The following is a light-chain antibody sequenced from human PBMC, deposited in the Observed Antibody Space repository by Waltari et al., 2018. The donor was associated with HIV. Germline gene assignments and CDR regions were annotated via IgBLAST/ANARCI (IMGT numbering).Light chain of an antibody. V-gene: IGLV1-40*01. CDR2: GNS. Sequence: QSELTQPPSVSAAPGQRVTISCTGSSSNIGAGYDVNWSQQVPGRAPKVVIYGNSNRPSGVPARFSGSKSGSSAALVITGLQSEDEADYYCQSYDSNLSGLFGGGTKVTVL. J-gene: IGLJ2*01. CDR1: SSNIGAGYD. CDR3: QSYDSNLSGL.